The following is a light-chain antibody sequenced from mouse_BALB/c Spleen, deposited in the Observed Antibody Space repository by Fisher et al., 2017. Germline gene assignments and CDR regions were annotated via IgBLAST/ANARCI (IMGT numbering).Light chain of an antibody. CDR2: DTS. CDR1: SSVSY. V-gene: IGKV4-55*01. J-gene: IGKJ2*01. Sequence: IVLTQTTAIMSASPGEKVTITCSASSSVSYMYWYQQKPGSSPRLLIYDTSNLASGVPVRFSGSGSGTSYSLTISSMEAEDAASYYCQQYHSYPPTFGGGTKLEIK. CDR3: QQYHSYPPT.